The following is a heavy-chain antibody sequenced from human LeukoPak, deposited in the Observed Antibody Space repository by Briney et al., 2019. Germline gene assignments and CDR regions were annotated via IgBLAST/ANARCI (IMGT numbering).Heavy chain of an antibody. J-gene: IGHJ4*02. D-gene: IGHD5-24*01. CDR1: GYSFTSYW. V-gene: IGHV5-51*01. CDR3: ARSLVEMATIEGLGY. CDR2: IYPGDSDT. Sequence: GESLKISCKGSGYSFTSYWIGWVRQMPGKGLEWMGIIYPGDSDTRYSPSFQGQVTISADKSISTAYLQWSSLKASDTAMYYCARSLVEMATIEGLGYWGQGTLVTVSS.